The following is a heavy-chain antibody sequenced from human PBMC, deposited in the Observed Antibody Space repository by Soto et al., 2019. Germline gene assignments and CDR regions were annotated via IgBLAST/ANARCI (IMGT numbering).Heavy chain of an antibody. CDR3: ARGTYCSSTSCYWGMDV. Sequence: SETLSLTCAVYGGSFSGYYWSWIRQPPGKGLEWIGEINHSGSTNYNPSLKSRVTISVDTSKNQLSLKLSSVTAADTAVYYCARGTYCSSTSCYWGMDVWGQGTTVTVSS. J-gene: IGHJ6*02. D-gene: IGHD2-2*01. V-gene: IGHV4-34*01. CDR2: INHSGST. CDR1: GGSFSGYY.